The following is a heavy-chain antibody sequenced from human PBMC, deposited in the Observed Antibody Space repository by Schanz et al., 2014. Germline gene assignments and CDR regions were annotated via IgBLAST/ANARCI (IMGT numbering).Heavy chain of an antibody. CDR2: VSRSTPDI. CDR3: ARDGYSVVVISPTESFDI. V-gene: IGHV3-21*02. J-gene: IGHJ3*02. D-gene: IGHD2-21*01. CDR1: GFTFSSYS. Sequence: EVQLVESGGGLVKPGGSLRLSCAASGFTFSSYSMNWVRQAPGKGLEWVSYVSRSTPDIYYADSVKGRFTISRDNSRNTLYLQMNSLRAEDTAVYYCARDGYSVVVISPTESFDIWGQGTMVTVSP.